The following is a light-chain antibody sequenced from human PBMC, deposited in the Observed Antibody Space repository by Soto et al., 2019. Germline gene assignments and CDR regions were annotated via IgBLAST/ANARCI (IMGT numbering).Light chain of an antibody. CDR1: QSVRSTY. CDR3: QQYGGSPRT. CDR2: GVA. V-gene: IGKV3-20*01. Sequence: EIVMTQSPFALSVSPVERSALSFIASQSVRSTYLAWYQQKPGQAPRLLIVGVANRAAGIPARFSGSGSGTDFTLTISRLEPEDFAVYYCQQYGGSPRTFGQGTKVDIK. J-gene: IGKJ1*01.